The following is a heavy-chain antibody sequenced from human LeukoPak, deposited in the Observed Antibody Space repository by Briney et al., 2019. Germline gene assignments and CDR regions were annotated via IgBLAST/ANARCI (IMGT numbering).Heavy chain of an antibody. J-gene: IGHJ6*02. CDR3: ARSIGLTGGGVDV. Sequence: GGSLRLSCAVSGITLSNYGMSWVRQAPGKGLEWVAGISDSGGSTNYADSVKGRFTISRDNAKNSLYLQMNSLRAEDTAVYYCARSIGLTGGGVDVWGQGTTVTVSS. D-gene: IGHD3-9*01. CDR1: GITLSNYG. CDR2: ISDSGGST. V-gene: IGHV3-23*01.